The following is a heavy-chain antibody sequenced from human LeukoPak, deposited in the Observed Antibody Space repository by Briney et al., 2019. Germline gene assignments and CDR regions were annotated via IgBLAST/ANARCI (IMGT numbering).Heavy chain of an antibody. CDR1: GFTFSDYY. CDR2: INHSGST. J-gene: IGHJ6*03. CDR3: ARVPVSTAYLHYYSMDV. D-gene: IGHD3-9*01. V-gene: IGHV4-34*01. Sequence: PGGSLRLSCAASGFTFSDYYMSWIRQPPGKGLEWIGEINHSGSTNCNPSLKSRVTISVDTSKNQVSLELNSVTAADTALYYCARVPVSTAYLHYYSMDVWGKGTAVTVSS.